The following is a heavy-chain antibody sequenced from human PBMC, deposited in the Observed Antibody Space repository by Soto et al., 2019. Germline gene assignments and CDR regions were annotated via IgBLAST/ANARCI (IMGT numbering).Heavy chain of an antibody. CDR3: ASQGLGDNNYCDP. J-gene: IGHJ5*02. CDR1: GGSISSTHW. Sequence: QVQLEESGPGLVKPSGTQSLTCAVSGGSISSTHWWSWVRQSPGKGLEWIGEISHSGSTNYNPSLGXRXTISLAKSKNQFSLKLSSVAAADTAMYYCASQGLGDNNYCDPWGQGILVTVSS. CDR2: ISHSGST. V-gene: IGHV4-4*02. D-gene: IGHD2-21*02.